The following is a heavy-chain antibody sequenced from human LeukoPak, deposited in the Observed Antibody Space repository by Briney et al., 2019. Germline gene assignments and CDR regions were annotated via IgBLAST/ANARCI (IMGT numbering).Heavy chain of an antibody. CDR2: ISTSGSTI. V-gene: IGHV3-48*03. CDR1: GXTFSSYE. D-gene: IGHD6-13*01. Sequence: PGGSLRLSCAASGXTFSSYEMNWVRQAPGKGLEWVSYISTSGSTIYYADSVKGRFTISRDNAKNSLFLQMNSLRAEDTAVYYCARGIAAPDYWGQGTLVTVSS. J-gene: IGHJ4*02. CDR3: ARGIAAPDY.